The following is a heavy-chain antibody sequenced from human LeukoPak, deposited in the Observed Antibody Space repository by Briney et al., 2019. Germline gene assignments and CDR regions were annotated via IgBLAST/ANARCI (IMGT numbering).Heavy chain of an antibody. D-gene: IGHD3-9*01. V-gene: IGHV1-8*01. J-gene: IGHJ4*02. CDR2: MNPNSGNT. Sequence: ASVKVSCKASVYTFTSYDINWVRQATGQGLEWMGWMNPNSGNTGYAQKCQGRVTMTRNTSISIAYMEVSSLRSEDTAVYYCARGTRGDILTGYSLGYWGQGTLVTVSS. CDR1: VYTFTSYD. CDR3: ARGTRGDILTGYSLGY.